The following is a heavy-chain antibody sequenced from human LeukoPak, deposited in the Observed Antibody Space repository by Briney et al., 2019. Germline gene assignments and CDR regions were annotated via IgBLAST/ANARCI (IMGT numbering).Heavy chain of an antibody. J-gene: IGHJ4*02. Sequence: MASETLSLTCSVSGFSISSGYYWGWIRQPPGKGLEWIGNSLHGGNTFYNPSLKSRGSISLDTSKNQFSMKLNSVTAADTALYYCAMITVTTGIDSWGQGTLVAVSS. D-gene: IGHD4-17*01. CDR3: AMITVTTGIDS. V-gene: IGHV4-38-2*02. CDR1: GFSISSGYY. CDR2: SLHGGNT.